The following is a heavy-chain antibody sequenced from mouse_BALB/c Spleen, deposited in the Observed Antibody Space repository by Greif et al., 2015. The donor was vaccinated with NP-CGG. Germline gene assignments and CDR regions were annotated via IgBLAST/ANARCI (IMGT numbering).Heavy chain of an antibody. J-gene: IGHJ4*01. V-gene: IGHV5-15*02. D-gene: IGHD3-3*01. CDR1: GFTFSDYG. CDR3: AREGTYYAMDY. Sequence: EVHLVESGGGLVQPGGSRKLSCAASGFTFSDYGMAWVRQAPGKGPEWVAFISNLAYSIYYADTVTGRFTISRENAKNTLYLEMSSLRSEDTAMYYCAREGTYYAMDYWGQGTSVTVSS. CDR2: ISNLAYSI.